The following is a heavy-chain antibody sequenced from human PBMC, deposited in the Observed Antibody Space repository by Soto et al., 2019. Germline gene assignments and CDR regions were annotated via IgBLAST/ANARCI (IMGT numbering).Heavy chain of an antibody. V-gene: IGHV3-74*03. D-gene: IGHD3-10*01. CDR1: EFTFSGRS. Sequence: EVQLVESGGGLVQPGGSLRLSCAASEFTFSGRSVHWVRQAPGKGLVWVSGIAKFGTDSTYADSVKGRFTSSRDNAKNTVYLQMNSLRVEDTAVYYCARGWFGPDVWGKGTTVTVSS. J-gene: IGHJ6*03. CDR3: ARGWFGPDV. CDR2: IAKFGTDS.